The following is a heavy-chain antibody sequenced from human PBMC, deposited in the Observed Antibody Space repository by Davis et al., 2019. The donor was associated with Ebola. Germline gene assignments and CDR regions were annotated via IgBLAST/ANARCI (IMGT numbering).Heavy chain of an antibody. CDR2: INAGNGNT. J-gene: IGHJ5*02. D-gene: IGHD3-10*01. CDR1: GFTFTSYA. Sequence: MPGGSLRLSCAASGFTFTSYAMHWVRQAPGQRLEWMGWINAGNGNTKYSQKFQGRVTITRDTSASTAYMELSSLRSEDTAVYYCARTRYYGSGSYLWPTGWFDPWGQGTLVTVSS. V-gene: IGHV1-3*01. CDR3: ARTRYYGSGSYLWPTGWFDP.